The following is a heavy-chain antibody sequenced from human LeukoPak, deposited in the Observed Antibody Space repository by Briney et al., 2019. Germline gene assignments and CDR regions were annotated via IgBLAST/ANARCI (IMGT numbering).Heavy chain of an antibody. CDR1: GFIVSNTY. Sequence: PGGSLRLSCAASGFIVSNTYKTWVRQAPGKGLEWVSVIHNDGSTYYADSVKGRFTVSRDNSKNMLFLRMNSLRVEDTAVYFCASLARDYWGQGTLVSVSS. CDR3: ASLARDY. D-gene: IGHD3-3*02. J-gene: IGHJ4*02. V-gene: IGHV3-53*01. CDR2: IHNDGST.